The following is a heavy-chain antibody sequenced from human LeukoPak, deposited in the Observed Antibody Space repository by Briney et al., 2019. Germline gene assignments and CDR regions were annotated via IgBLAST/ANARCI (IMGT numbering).Heavy chain of an antibody. Sequence: SETLSLTCTVSGYSISSGYYWGWIRQPPGKGLEWIGSIYHSGGTYYNPSLKSRVTISVDTSKNQFSLKLSSVTAADTAVYYCARVFYDILTVLANWFDPWGQGTLVTVSS. V-gene: IGHV4-38-2*02. CDR2: IYHSGGT. J-gene: IGHJ5*02. CDR3: ARVFYDILTVLANWFDP. CDR1: GYSISSGYY. D-gene: IGHD3-9*01.